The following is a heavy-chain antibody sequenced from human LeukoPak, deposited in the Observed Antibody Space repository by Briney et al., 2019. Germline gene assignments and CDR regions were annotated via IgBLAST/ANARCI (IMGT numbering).Heavy chain of an antibody. D-gene: IGHD6-13*01. J-gene: IGHJ4*02. CDR1: GGSFSGYY. CDR2: INHSGST. CDR3: ARRKGYSSSWFQYYFDY. V-gene: IGHV4-34*01. Sequence: SETLSLTCAVYGGSFSGYYWSWIRQPPGKGLEWIGEINHSGSTNYNPSLKSRVTISVDTSKNQFSLKLSSVTAADTAVYYCARRKGYSSSWFQYYFDYWGQGTLVTVSS.